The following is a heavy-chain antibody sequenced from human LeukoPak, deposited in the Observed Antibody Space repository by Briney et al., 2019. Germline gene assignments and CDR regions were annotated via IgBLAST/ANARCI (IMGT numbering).Heavy chain of an antibody. V-gene: IGHV1-8*01. CDR3: ARGFRIAVAGLDAFDI. J-gene: IGHJ3*02. CDR2: MNPNSGNT. Sequence: ASVKVSYKASGYTFTSYDINWVRQATGQGLEWMGWMNPNSGNTGYAQKFQGRVTMTRNTSISTAYMELSSLRSEDTAVYYCARGFRIAVAGLDAFDIWGQGTMVTVSS. CDR1: GYTFTSYD. D-gene: IGHD6-19*01.